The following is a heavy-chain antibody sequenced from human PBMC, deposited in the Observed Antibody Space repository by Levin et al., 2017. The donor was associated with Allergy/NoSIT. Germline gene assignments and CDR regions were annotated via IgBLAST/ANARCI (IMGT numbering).Heavy chain of an antibody. CDR1: GASIRSYY. CDR2: IYYTGST. V-gene: IGHV4-59*01. Sequence: PSETLSLTCTVSGASIRSYYWSWIRQPPGKGLEWIGYIYYTGSTNYNPSLKSRVTISADTSKNQFSLTLSSVTTADTAVDYCSSDRTAYGGNSVVYYYGMDVWGQGTTVTVSS. J-gene: IGHJ6*02. D-gene: IGHD4-23*01. CDR3: SSDRTAYGGNSVVYYYGMDV.